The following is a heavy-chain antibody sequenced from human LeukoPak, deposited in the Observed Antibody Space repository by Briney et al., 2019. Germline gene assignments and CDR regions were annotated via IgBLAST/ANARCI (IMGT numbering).Heavy chain of an antibody. CDR3: ARGGIYSSSWYGFTDAFDI. J-gene: IGHJ3*02. V-gene: IGHV3-23*01. CDR2: ISGSGDNT. Sequence: PGGSLRLSCAASGFTFSSYAMSWVRQAPGKGLEWVLVISGSGDNTYYADSVKGRFTISRDNSKNTLYLQMNSLRAEDTAVYYCARGGIYSSSWYGFTDAFDIWGQGTMVTVSS. CDR1: GFTFSSYA. D-gene: IGHD6-13*01.